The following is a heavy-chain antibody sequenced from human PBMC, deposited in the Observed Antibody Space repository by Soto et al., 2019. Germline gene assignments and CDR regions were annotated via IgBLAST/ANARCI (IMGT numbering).Heavy chain of an antibody. V-gene: IGHV4-34*01. CDR1: GGSFSGYY. J-gene: IGHJ4*02. Sequence: SETLSLTCAVYGGSFSGYYWSWIRQPPGKGLEWIGEINHSGSTNYNPSLKSRVTISVDTSKNQFSLKLSSVTAADTAVYYCARGFRLLWFGESLGPYYFDYWGQGTLVTVSS. CDR2: INHSGST. CDR3: ARGFRLLWFGESLGPYYFDY. D-gene: IGHD3-10*01.